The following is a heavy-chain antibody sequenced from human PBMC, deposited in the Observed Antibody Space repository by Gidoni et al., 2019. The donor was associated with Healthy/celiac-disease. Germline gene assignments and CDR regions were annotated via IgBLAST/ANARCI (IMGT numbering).Heavy chain of an antibody. CDR3: AKEYDILTGYYTVGFDY. D-gene: IGHD3-9*01. CDR1: GFTFSSYA. J-gene: IGHJ4*02. CDR2: ISGSGGST. Sequence: EVQLLESGGGLVQPGGSLRLSCAASGFTFSSYAMSWVRQAPGKGLEWVSAISGSGGSTYYADSVKGRFTISRDNSKNTLYLQMNSLRAEDTAVYYCAKEYDILTGYYTVGFDYWGQGTLVTVSS. V-gene: IGHV3-23*01.